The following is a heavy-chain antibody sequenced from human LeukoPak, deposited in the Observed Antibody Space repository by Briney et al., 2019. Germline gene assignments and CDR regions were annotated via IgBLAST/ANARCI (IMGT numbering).Heavy chain of an antibody. CDR1: GGSISSYY. D-gene: IGHD2-8*01. J-gene: IGHJ4*02. V-gene: IGHV4-38-2*02. Sequence: VKPSETLSLTCTVSGGSISSYYWGWIRQPPGKGLEWIGSIYHSGSTYYNPSLKSRVTISVDTSKNQFSLKLTSVTAADTAVYYCARARSRLYHFDYWGQGTLVTVSS. CDR2: IYHSGST. CDR3: ARARSRLYHFDY.